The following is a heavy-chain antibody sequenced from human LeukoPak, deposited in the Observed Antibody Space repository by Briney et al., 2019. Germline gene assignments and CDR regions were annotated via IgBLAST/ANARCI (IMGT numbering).Heavy chain of an antibody. D-gene: IGHD3-3*01. Sequence: ASVKVSCKASGGTFSSYAISWVRQAPGQGLEWMGGIIPIFGTANYAQKFQGRVTITADESTSTAYMELSSLRSEDTAVYSCARGASRSTYYDFWSDDAFDIWGQGTMVTVSS. CDR2: IIPIFGTA. V-gene: IGHV1-69*13. CDR1: GGTFSSYA. J-gene: IGHJ3*02. CDR3: ARGASRSTYYDFWSDDAFDI.